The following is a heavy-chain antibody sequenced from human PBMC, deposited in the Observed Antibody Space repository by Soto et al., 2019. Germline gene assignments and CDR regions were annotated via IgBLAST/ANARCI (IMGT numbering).Heavy chain of an antibody. V-gene: IGHV3-33*01. D-gene: IGHD6-13*01. Sequence: QVQLVESGGGVVQPGRSLRLSCAASGFTFSSYGMHWVRQAPGKGLEWVAVIWYDGSNKYHADSVKGRFTISRDNSKNTLYLQMNSLRAEDTAVYYCATPLTSRDYWGQGTLVTVSS. CDR1: GFTFSSYG. J-gene: IGHJ4*02. CDR2: IWYDGSNK. CDR3: ATPLTSRDY.